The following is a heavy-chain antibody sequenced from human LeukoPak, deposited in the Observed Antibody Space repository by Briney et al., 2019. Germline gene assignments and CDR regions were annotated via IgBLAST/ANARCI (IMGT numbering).Heavy chain of an antibody. D-gene: IGHD3-3*01. CDR3: ARRFWNARNFQH. V-gene: IGHV4-4*07. CDR1: GGSISSYY. CDR2: IYTSGST. Sequence: SETLSLTCTVSGGSISSYYWSWIRQPAGKGLEWIGRIYTSGSTNYNPSLKSRVTISVDTSKNQFSLKLSSVTAADTAVYYCARRFWNARNFQHWGQGTLVTVSS. J-gene: IGHJ1*01.